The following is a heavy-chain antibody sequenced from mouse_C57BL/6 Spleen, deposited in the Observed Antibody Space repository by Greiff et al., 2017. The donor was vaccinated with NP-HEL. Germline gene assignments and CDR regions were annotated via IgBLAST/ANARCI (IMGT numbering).Heavy chain of an antibody. CDR2: IYPGDGDT. D-gene: IGHD1-1*01. V-gene: IGHV1-82*01. J-gene: IGHJ3*01. CDR3: ARWGDYYGSTPY. CDR1: GYAFSSSW. Sequence: QVQLQQSGPELVKPGASVKISCKASGYAFSSSWMNWVKQRPGKGLEWIGRIYPGDGDTNYNGKFKGKATLTADKSSSTAYMQLSSLTSEDSAVYFCARWGDYYGSTPYWGHGTLVTVSA.